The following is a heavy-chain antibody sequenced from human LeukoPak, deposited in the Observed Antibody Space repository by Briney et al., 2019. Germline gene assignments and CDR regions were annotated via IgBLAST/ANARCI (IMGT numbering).Heavy chain of an antibody. CDR3: ARGRYSSGWYKY. Sequence: PGGSLRLSCAASGFTFSSYWMSWVRQAPGKGLGWVANIKQDGSEKYYVDSVEGRFTISRGNAKNSLYLQMNSLRAEDTAVYYCARGRYSSGWYKYWGQGTLVTVSS. CDR2: IKQDGSEK. D-gene: IGHD6-19*01. CDR1: GFTFSSYW. V-gene: IGHV3-7*05. J-gene: IGHJ4*02.